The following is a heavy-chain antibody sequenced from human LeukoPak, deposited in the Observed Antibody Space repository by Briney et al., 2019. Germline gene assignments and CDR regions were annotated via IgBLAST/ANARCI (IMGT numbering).Heavy chain of an antibody. D-gene: IGHD6-6*01. CDR1: GYSISSGYY. Sequence: PSETLSLTCTVSGYSISSGYYWGWIRQPPGKGLEWIGSIYHSGSTYYNPSLKSRVTISVDTSKNQFSLKLSSVTAADTAVYYCARDFGYSSSSHAFDIWGQGTMVTASS. CDR2: IYHSGST. CDR3: ARDFGYSSSSHAFDI. J-gene: IGHJ3*02. V-gene: IGHV4-38-2*02.